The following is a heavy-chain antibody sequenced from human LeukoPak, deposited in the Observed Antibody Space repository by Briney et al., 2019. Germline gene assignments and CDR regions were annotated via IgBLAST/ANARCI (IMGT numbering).Heavy chain of an antibody. D-gene: IGHD2-15*01. Sequence: GGSLRLSCAASGFTFSARWMSWVRQAPGKGLEWVAIIKQDGSEKYYVDSVKGRFTISRDNTKNSLYLQMNSLRAEDTAVYYCAHGATSWDYWGQGTLVTVSS. J-gene: IGHJ4*02. CDR3: AHGATSWDY. CDR2: IKQDGSEK. V-gene: IGHV3-7*01. CDR1: GFTFSARW.